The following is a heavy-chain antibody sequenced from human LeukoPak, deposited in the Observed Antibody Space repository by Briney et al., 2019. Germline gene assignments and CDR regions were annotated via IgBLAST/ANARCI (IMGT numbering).Heavy chain of an antibody. D-gene: IGHD3-22*01. Sequence: ESGPRLFNPKQTLTLTCTFSRFSLNTRGVGVGWIRQPPGRALEWLALIYWDDDRRYSPTLKSRLTITKDSSKNQMVLTMTNMDPVDTATYFCAHTKNYHDSWMFDNTGQGT. J-gene: IGHJ4*02. CDR3: AHTKNYHDSWMFDN. V-gene: IGHV2-5*02. CDR1: RFSLNTRGVG. CDR2: IYWDDDR.